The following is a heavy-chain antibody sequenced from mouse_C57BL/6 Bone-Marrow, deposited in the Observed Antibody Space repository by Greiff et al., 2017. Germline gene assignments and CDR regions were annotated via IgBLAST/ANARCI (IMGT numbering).Heavy chain of an antibody. V-gene: IGHV1-81*01. CDR1: GYTFTSYG. D-gene: IGHD1-1*01. CDR3: ARRGYYGSSLYYFDY. J-gene: IGHJ2*01. Sequence: VQRVESGAELARPGASVKLSCKASGYTFTSYGISWVKQRTGQGLEWIGEIYPRSGNTYYNEKFKGKATLTADKSSSTAYMELRSLTSEDSAVYFCARRGYYGSSLYYFDYWGQGTTPTVSS. CDR2: IYPRSGNT.